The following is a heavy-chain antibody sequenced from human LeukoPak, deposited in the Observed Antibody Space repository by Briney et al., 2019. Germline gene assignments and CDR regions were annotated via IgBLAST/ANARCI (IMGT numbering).Heavy chain of an antibody. J-gene: IGHJ4*02. V-gene: IGHV1-24*01. CDR1: GYTLTELS. CDR2: FDPEDGET. CDR3: ATLGYCSSTSCYPLGYYFDY. Sequence: GASVQVSCKVSGYTLTELSMHWVRQAPGKGLEWMGGFDPEDGETIYAQKFQGRVTMTEDTSTDTAYMELSSLRSEDTAVYYCATLGYCSSTSCYPLGYYFDYWGQGTLVTVSS. D-gene: IGHD2-2*01.